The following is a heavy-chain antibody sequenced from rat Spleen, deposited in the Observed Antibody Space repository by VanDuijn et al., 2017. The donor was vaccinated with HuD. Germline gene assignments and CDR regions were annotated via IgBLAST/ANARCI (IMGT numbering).Heavy chain of an antibody. CDR3: ARHGIYNNYGWFAY. V-gene: IGHV5-31*01. CDR1: GFTFNNYW. CDR2: INTDGGGT. J-gene: IGHJ3*01. Sequence: EVQLVESGGGLVQPGRSLKLSCVASGFTFNNYWMTWIRQAPGKGLEWVSSINTDGGGTYYPDSVKGRFTISRDNAKSTLYLQMDSLRSEDTASYYFARHGIYNNYGWFAYWGQGTLVTVAS. D-gene: IGHD1-10*01.